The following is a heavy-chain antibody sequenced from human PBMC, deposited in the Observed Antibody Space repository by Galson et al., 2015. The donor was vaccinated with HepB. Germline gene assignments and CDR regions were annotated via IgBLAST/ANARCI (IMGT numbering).Heavy chain of an antibody. CDR1: GFTFSGYW. D-gene: IGHD2-15*01. CDR3: VRPAGSCPACHFDS. CDR2: IQTDGSNT. Sequence: SLRLSCAASGFTFSGYWMHWVRQFPGKGPVWVSRIQTDGSNTNYADSVKGRFSISRDNAKNIQYLQMNSLRVEDTAVYYCVRPAGSCPACHFDSWGQGTLVTVPS. V-gene: IGHV3-74*01. J-gene: IGHJ5*01.